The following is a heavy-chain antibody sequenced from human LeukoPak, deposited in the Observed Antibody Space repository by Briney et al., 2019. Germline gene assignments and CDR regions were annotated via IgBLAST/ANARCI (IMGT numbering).Heavy chain of an antibody. CDR1: GGSVSSGSYY. V-gene: IGHV4-61*01. J-gene: IGHJ6*02. CDR3: ARDPNPTVLGDV. D-gene: IGHD4-17*01. Sequence: PETLSLTCTVSGGSVSSGSYYWSWIRQTPGKGLEWIRYISYGGSTNYNPSLKSRVTISVDTSKNQLSLKLSSVTAADTAVYYCARDPNPTVLGDVWGQGTTVTVSS. CDR2: ISYGGST.